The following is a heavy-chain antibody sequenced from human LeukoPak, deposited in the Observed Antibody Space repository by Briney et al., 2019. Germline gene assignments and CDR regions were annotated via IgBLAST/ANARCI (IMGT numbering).Heavy chain of an antibody. CDR3: AHTGGYVDYYFDY. D-gene: IGHD4-17*01. Sequence: SGPTLMNPTPTLTLTCTFSGFALDTVGVGVGWIRQPPGKALEWLALIYWDDDERSSPSLKSRLTITKDTSKSQVVLTLTNMEPVDTATYYCAHTGGYVDYYFDYWGQGTLVTVSS. CDR1: GFALDTVGVG. J-gene: IGHJ4*02. CDR2: IYWDDDE. V-gene: IGHV2-5*02.